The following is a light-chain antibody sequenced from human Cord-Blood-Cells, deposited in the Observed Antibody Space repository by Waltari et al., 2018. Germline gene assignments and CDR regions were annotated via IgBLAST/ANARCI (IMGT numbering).Light chain of an antibody. J-gene: IGLJ1*01. CDR3: SSYTSSSTLYV. CDR2: DVS. Sequence: QSALTQPASVSGCPGQTITISCTGTSSNVGGYNYVSSYQQHPGKAPKLMIYDVSNRPSGVSNRFSGSKSGNTASLTISGLQAEDEADYYCSSYTSSSTLYVFGTGTKVTVL. CDR1: SSNVGGYNY. V-gene: IGLV2-14*03.